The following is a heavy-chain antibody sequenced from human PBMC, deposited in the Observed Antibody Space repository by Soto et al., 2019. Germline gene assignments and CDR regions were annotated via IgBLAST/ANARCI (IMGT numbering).Heavy chain of an antibody. V-gene: IGHV3-48*02. CDR2: ISSSSSTI. J-gene: IGHJ5*02. Sequence: GGSLRLSCAASGFTFSSYSMNWVRQAPGKGLEWVSYISSSSSTIYYADSVKGRFTISRDNAKNSLYLQMNSLRDEDTAVYYCARELDYYDSSGYRKAYNWFDPWGQGTLVTVSS. CDR3: ARELDYYDSSGYRKAYNWFDP. D-gene: IGHD3-22*01. CDR1: GFTFSSYS.